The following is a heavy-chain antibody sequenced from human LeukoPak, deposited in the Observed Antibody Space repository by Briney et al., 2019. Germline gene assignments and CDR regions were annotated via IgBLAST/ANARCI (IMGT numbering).Heavy chain of an antibody. CDR1: GYTFTGYY. CDR2: ISPTNGDT. Sequence: ASVKVSCKTSGYTFTGYYMHWVRQAPGQGLEWVGWISPTNGDTRYAQKFQGRVAMTRDTSISTAYMELSRLRSDDTAVYYCVRDGLNWNYDYWGQGTLVAVSS. J-gene: IGHJ4*02. CDR3: VRDGLNWNYDY. D-gene: IGHD1-7*01. V-gene: IGHV1-2*02.